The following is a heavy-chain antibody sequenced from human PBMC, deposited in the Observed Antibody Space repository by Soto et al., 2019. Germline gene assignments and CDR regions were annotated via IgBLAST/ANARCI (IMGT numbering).Heavy chain of an antibody. D-gene: IGHD3-3*01. CDR3: ARKRITIFGVVSPYGMDV. Sequence: GASVKVSCKASGYTFTSYAMHWVRQAPGQGLEWMGWINPNSGGTNYAQKFQGWVTMTRDTSISTAYMELSRLRSDDTAVYYCARKRITIFGVVSPYGMDVWGQGTTVTVS. J-gene: IGHJ6*02. CDR2: INPNSGGT. V-gene: IGHV1-2*04. CDR1: GYTFTSYA.